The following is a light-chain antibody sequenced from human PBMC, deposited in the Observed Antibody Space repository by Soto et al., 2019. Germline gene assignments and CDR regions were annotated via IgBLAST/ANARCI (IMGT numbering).Light chain of an antibody. CDR2: DAS. Sequence: DIQMTQSPATLSASVGDSVAITFGASQSISHWLAWYQQKPGKAPKFLIYDASSLESGVPSRFSGSGSGTEFTLTISSLQPDDFATYYCQQYDSVLGTFGPGTKVDIK. CDR1: QSISHW. CDR3: QQYDSVLGT. V-gene: IGKV1-5*01. J-gene: IGKJ1*01.